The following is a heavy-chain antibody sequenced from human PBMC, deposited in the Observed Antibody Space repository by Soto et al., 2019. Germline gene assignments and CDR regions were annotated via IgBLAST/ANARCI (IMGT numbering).Heavy chain of an antibody. CDR2: VWPDGRNK. Sequence: PGGSLRLSCAASGFTFSSHGMHWVRQAPGKGLEWVTIVWPDGRNKYYADSVKGRFTISRDNSKNMLYLQMDSLRAEDTTLYYCAREGSPALGYSMDSWGQGTTVTVSS. J-gene: IGHJ6*02. D-gene: IGHD2-15*01. V-gene: IGHV3-33*01. CDR1: GFTFSSHG. CDR3: AREGSPALGYSMDS.